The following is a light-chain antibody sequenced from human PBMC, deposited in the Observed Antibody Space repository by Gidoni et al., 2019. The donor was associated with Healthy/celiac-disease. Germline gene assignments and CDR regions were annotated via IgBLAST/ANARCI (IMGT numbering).Light chain of an antibody. J-gene: IGKJ4*01. Sequence: DIVITQYPDSLAVSLGERATINCKSSQSVLYSSNNKNYLAWYQQKPGQPPKLLISWASTRESGVPDRFSGSGSGTDFTLTISSLQAEDVAVYYCQQYYSTPLTFGGGTKVEIK. CDR1: QSVLYSSNNKNY. CDR3: QQYYSTPLT. CDR2: WAS. V-gene: IGKV4-1*01.